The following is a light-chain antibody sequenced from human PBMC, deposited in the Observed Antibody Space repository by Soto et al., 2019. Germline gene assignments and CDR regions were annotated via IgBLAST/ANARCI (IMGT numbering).Light chain of an antibody. CDR3: SSYTSSNTLYV. Sequence: QSALTQPASVSGSPGQSITISCTGTSSDVGGYNYVSWYQQHPGKAPKLMIYDVNNRPSGVSDRFSGSKSGNTASLTISGLQAEDEAEYSCSSYTSSNTLYVLGAGTKLTVL. J-gene: IGLJ1*01. V-gene: IGLV2-14*01. CDR1: SSDVGGYNY. CDR2: DVN.